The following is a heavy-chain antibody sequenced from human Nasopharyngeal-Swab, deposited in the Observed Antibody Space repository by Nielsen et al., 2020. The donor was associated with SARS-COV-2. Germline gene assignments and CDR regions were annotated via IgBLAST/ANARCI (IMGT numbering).Heavy chain of an antibody. J-gene: IGHJ5*02. CDR3: ARGGDPREVVAATDCFDP. Sequence: WVRQAPGQGLEGLGIINPGGGSARYSQNFHGRVTMTGDTSTSTVYMELSSLRSEATAVYYCARGGDPREVVAATDCFDPWGQGTLVTVSS. CDR2: INPGGGSA. V-gene: IGHV1-46*01. D-gene: IGHD2-15*01.